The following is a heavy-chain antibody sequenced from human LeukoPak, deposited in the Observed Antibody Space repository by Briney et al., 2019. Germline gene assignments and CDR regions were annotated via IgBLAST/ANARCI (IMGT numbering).Heavy chain of an antibody. Sequence: GGSLRLSCAASGFTFSDYYMSWIRQAPGKGLEWVSYISSSSSYTNYADSVKGRFTISRDNAKNSLYLQMNSLRAEDTAVYYCARANIVVVTATQKSCYFDYWGQGTLVTVSS. CDR1: GFTFSDYY. V-gene: IGHV3-11*06. D-gene: IGHD2-21*02. J-gene: IGHJ4*02. CDR2: ISSSSSYT. CDR3: ARANIVVVTATQKSCYFDY.